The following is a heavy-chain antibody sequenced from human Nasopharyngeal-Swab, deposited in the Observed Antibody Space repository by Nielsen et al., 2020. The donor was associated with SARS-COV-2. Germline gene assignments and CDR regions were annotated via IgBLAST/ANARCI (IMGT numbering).Heavy chain of an antibody. J-gene: IGHJ4*02. CDR3: ASGRWGAARPDDVRNFDY. Sequence: GGSLRLSCAASGFTFSSYGMHWVRQAPGKGLEWVAVISYDGSNKYYADPVKGRFTISRDNSKNTLYLQMNSLRAEDTAVYYCASGRWGAARPDDVRNFDYWGQGTLVTVSS. V-gene: IGHV3-30*03. CDR1: GFTFSSYG. D-gene: IGHD6-6*01. CDR2: ISYDGSNK.